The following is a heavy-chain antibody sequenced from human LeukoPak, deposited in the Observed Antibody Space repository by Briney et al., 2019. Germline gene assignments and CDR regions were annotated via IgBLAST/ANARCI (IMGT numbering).Heavy chain of an antibody. D-gene: IGHD3-10*01. Sequence: GGSLRLSCAASGFIFDDYGMSWVRQVPGKGLEWVSAIKWNGGSTGYADSVKGRFTISRDNSKNTLFLQMNSLRAEDTALYYCAKGARYDSGTPYYYYMDVWGKGTTVTVSS. V-gene: IGHV3-20*04. J-gene: IGHJ6*03. CDR1: GFIFDDYG. CDR2: IKWNGGST. CDR3: AKGARYDSGTPYYYYMDV.